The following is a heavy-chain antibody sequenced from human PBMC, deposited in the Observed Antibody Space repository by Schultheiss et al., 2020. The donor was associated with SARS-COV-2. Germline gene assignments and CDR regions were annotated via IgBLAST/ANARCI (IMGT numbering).Heavy chain of an antibody. CDR2: IWYDGSNK. D-gene: IGHD2-2*01. J-gene: IGHJ6*02. V-gene: IGHV3-33*01. CDR1: GFTFSSYG. Sequence: GGSLRLSCAASGFTFSSYGMHWVRQAPGKGLEWVAVIWYDGSNKYYADSVKGRFTISRDNSKNTLYLQMNSLRAEDTAVYYCARDLSPPLIYCSSTSCPQYYYYGMDVWGQGTTVTVSS. CDR3: ARDLSPPLIYCSSTSCPQYYYYGMDV.